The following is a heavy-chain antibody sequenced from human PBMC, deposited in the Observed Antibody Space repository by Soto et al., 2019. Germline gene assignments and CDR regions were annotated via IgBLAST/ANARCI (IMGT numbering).Heavy chain of an antibody. Sequence: GGSLRLSCTASGFTFSGYWMHWVRQAPGKGLVWVSRINSYGSSTTYADSVKGRFTISRDNAESTLYLQMNSLRAEDTAIYYCAIGWIGDLNDAFDVWGQGPMVTVS. D-gene: IGHD2-2*03. CDR3: AIGWIGDLNDAFDV. CDR2: INSYGSST. V-gene: IGHV3-74*01. CDR1: GFTFSGYW. J-gene: IGHJ3*01.